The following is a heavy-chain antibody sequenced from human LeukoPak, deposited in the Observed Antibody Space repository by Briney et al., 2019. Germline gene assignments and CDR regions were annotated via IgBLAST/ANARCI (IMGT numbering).Heavy chain of an antibody. CDR2: INHSGST. J-gene: IGHJ4*02. D-gene: IGHD3-9*01. Sequence: SETLSLTCAVYGGSFSGYYWSWIHQPPGKGLEWIGEINHSGSTNYNPSLKSRVTISVDTSKNQFSLKLSSVTAADTAVYYCARGYYDILTGYFIDYWGQGTLVTVSS. CDR3: ARGYYDILTGYFIDY. CDR1: GGSFSGYY. V-gene: IGHV4-34*01.